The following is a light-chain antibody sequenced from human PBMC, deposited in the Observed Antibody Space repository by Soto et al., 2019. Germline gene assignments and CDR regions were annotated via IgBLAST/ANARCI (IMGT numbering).Light chain of an antibody. V-gene: IGLV1-40*01. CDR2: GNS. J-gene: IGLJ2*01. CDR1: SSNIGSGYD. Sequence: QSVLTQPPSVSGAPGQRVTISCTGSSSNIGSGYDVHWYQQLPGTAPKLLIYGNSNRPSGVPERFSGSKSGTSASLAITGLQAEDDADYYCQSYDSSLSGVVFGGGTKLTVL. CDR3: QSYDSSLSGVV.